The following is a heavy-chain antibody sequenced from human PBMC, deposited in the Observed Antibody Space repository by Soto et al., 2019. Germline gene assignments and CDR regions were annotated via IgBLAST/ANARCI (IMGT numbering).Heavy chain of an antibody. V-gene: IGHV3-30*18. CDR1: GFTFSSYG. CDR3: EKDMIRYFDWHSHDYYDGMDV. Sequence: QVQLVESGGGVVQPGRSLRLSCAASGFTFSSYGMHWVRQAPGKGLEWVAVISYDGSNQYYADSVKGRFTISRDNSKNTLNLQMTSLSAQDTAVYYCEKDMIRYFDWHSHDYYDGMDVWGQGTTVTVSS. D-gene: IGHD3-9*01. CDR2: ISYDGSNQ. J-gene: IGHJ6*02.